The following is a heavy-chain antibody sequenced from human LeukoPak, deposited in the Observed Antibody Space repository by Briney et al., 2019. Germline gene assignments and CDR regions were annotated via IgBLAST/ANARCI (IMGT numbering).Heavy chain of an antibody. V-gene: IGHV4-59*12. D-gene: IGHD6-13*01. Sequence: ASETLSLTCTVSGGSISSYYWSWFRQPPGKGLEWIGYIYYSGSTNYNPSLKSRVTISVDTSKSQFSLKLSSVTAADTAVYYCARGNFGIAAAGTKYYFDYWGQGTLVTVSS. J-gene: IGHJ4*02. CDR3: ARGNFGIAAAGTKYYFDY. CDR2: IYYSGST. CDR1: GGSISSYY.